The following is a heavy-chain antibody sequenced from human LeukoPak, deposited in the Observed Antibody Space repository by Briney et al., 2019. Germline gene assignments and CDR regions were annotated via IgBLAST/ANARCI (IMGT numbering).Heavy chain of an antibody. J-gene: IGHJ3*02. CDR2: IIPILGIA. CDR1: GGTFSSYT. D-gene: IGHD3-10*01. Sequence: SVKVSCKASGGTFSSYTISWVRQAPGQGLEWMGRIIPILGIANYAQKFQRRVTITADKSTSTAYMELSSLRSEDTAVYYCASALRWRGGAFDIWGQGTMVTVSS. V-gene: IGHV1-69*02. CDR3: ASALRWRGGAFDI.